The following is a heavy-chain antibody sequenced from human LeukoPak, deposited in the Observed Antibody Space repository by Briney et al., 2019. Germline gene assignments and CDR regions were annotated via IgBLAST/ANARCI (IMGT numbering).Heavy chain of an antibody. CDR3: ARDGDSSGYADY. V-gene: IGHV3-30*04. D-gene: IGHD3-22*01. J-gene: IGHJ4*02. Sequence: WRSLTLSCAASGFTFSSYAMHWVRQAPGKGLEWVAVISYDGSNKYYADSVKARFTISRDNSKNTLYLQMNSLSADDTAVYYCARDGDSSGYADYWGQGTLVTVSS. CDR1: GFTFSSYA. CDR2: ISYDGSNK.